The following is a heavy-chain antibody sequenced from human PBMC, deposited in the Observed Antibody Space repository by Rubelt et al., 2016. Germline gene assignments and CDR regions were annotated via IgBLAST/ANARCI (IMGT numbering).Heavy chain of an antibody. V-gene: IGHV4-59*01. D-gene: IGHD6-13*01. CDR2: IYYSGST. CDR3: AGSIAARTLGFDP. J-gene: IGHJ5*02. Sequence: QVQLQESGPGLVKPSETLSLSCTVSGGSISGYYWSWIRQPPGKGLEWIGYIYYSGSTNYNPSLKSRVTISVDTSKNQFSLRLNRLTAAETAGDYCAGSIAARTLGFDPRGQGTPGTVSS. CDR1: GGSISGYY.